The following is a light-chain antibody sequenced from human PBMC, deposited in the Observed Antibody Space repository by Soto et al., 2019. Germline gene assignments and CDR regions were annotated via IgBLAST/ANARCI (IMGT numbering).Light chain of an antibody. CDR3: TSYAGTYSFFYV. CDR1: SSDVGAYNY. V-gene: IGLV2-8*01. J-gene: IGLJ1*01. CDR2: EVS. Sequence: QSALTQPPSASGSPGQSVTISCTGTSSDVGAYNYVSWYQQLPGKAPKLIIYEVSMRPSGVPDRFSGSKSGNTASLTVSGLQAEDEADYYCTSYAGTYSFFYVFGTGTKLTVL.